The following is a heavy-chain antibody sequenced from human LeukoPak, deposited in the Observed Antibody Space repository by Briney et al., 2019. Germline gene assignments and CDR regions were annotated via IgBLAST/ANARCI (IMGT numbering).Heavy chain of an antibody. CDR3: ARRGQWLASDY. J-gene: IGHJ4*02. CDR2: INPSGGST. Sequence: SVTVSCXASGYTFXXYHIHWVRQAPGQGLEWMGLINPSGGSTNYAQKFQGRVTMARYTSASTVYMELSSLRSEDTAVYYCARRGQWLASDYWGQGTLVTVSS. CDR1: GYTFXXYH. V-gene: IGHV1-46*01. D-gene: IGHD6-19*01.